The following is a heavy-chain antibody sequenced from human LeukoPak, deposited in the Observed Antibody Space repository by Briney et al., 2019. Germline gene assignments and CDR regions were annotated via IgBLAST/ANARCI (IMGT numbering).Heavy chain of an antibody. Sequence: ASVTVSCTASGGTFSSYAISWVRQAPGQGLEWMGGIIPIFGTANYAQKFQGRVTITADESTSTAYMELSSLRSEDTAVYYCARGYCSSTSCYGGFDPWGQGTLVTVSS. CDR1: GGTFSSYA. CDR3: ARGYCSSTSCYGGFDP. CDR2: IIPIFGTA. J-gene: IGHJ5*02. V-gene: IGHV1-69*13. D-gene: IGHD2-2*01.